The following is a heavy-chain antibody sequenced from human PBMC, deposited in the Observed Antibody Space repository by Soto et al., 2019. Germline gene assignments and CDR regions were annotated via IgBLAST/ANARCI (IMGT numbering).Heavy chain of an antibody. Sequence: KLDWTAAGYALSGDYMPCLRQTLGEGLEWMGWINTNSGGTNYAQKFQGRVTMTRDTSISTAYMELSRLRSDDTAVYYCARAGIAAAATSLAYRGHGTLVTVSS. V-gene: IGHV1-2*02. CDR1: GYALSGDY. J-gene: IGHJ4*01. D-gene: IGHD6-13*01. CDR2: INTNSGGT. CDR3: ARAGIAAAATSLAY.